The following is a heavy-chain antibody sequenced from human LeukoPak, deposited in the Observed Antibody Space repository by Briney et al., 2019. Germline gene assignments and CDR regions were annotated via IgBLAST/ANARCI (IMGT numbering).Heavy chain of an antibody. Sequence: SETLSLTCTVSGGSISTYYWSWIRQPPGKGLEWIGDIYYSGSTNYNPSLKSRVTISVDSSKNQFSLKLSSVTAADTAVYYCARQPYSNFNYYEYWGQGALVTVSS. J-gene: IGHJ4*02. CDR2: IYYSGST. CDR1: GGSISTYY. CDR3: ARQPYSNFNYYEY. V-gene: IGHV4-59*08. D-gene: IGHD4-11*01.